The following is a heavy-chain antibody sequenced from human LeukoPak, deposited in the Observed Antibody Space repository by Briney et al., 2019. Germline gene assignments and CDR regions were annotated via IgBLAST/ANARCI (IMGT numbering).Heavy chain of an antibody. J-gene: IGHJ6*02. D-gene: IGHD4-17*01. CDR1: GASISSGGYY. V-gene: IGHV4-31*03. Sequence: SETLSLTCTVSGASISSGGYYWNWIRQHPGKGLEWVGHSQDSGSTYYNPSLQGRATVSVDTSKNRFCLKLRSVTAADTAVYYCARARSDYGDYIYYYYYGMDVWGQGTTVTVSS. CDR2: SQDSGST. CDR3: ARARSDYGDYIYYYYYGMDV.